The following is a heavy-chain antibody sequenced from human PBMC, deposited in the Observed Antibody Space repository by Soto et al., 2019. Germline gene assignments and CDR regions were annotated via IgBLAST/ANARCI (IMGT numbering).Heavy chain of an antibody. V-gene: IGHV1-2*04. CDR3: ARASSIAARLNGMDV. CDR2: INPNSGGT. CDR1: GYTFTSYY. D-gene: IGHD6-6*01. Sequence: ASVKVSCKASGYTFTSYYMHWVRQAPGQGLEWMGIINPNSGGTNYAQKFQGWVTMTRDTSISTAYMELSRLRSDDTAVYYCARASSIAARLNGMDVWGQGTTVTVSS. J-gene: IGHJ6*02.